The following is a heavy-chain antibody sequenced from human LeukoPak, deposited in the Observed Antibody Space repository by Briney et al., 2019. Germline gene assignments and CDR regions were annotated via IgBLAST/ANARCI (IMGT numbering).Heavy chain of an antibody. CDR2: INSDGSST. Sequence: PGGSLRLSCVASGFTFSSYWMHWVRQAPGKGLVWVSRINSDGSSTSYADSVKGRFTISRDNAKNTLYLQMNSLRAEDTAVYYCARDRQQLALDYWGQGTLVTVSS. CDR1: GFTFSSYW. V-gene: IGHV3-74*01. CDR3: ARDRQQLALDY. D-gene: IGHD6-13*01. J-gene: IGHJ4*02.